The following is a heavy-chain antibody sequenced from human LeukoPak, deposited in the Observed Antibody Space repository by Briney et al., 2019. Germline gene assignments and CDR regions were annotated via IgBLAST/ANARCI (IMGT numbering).Heavy chain of an antibody. CDR1: GFTFSSYA. V-gene: IGHV3-23*01. D-gene: IGHD3-22*01. CDR3: AKDLYDSSGSNTGGDY. Sequence: GGSLRLSCAASGFTFSSYAMSWVRQAPGKGLEWVLAISGSGGSTYYADSVKGRFTISRDNSKNTLYLQMNSLRAEDTAVYYCAKDLYDSSGSNTGGDYWGQGTLVTVSS. J-gene: IGHJ4*02. CDR2: ISGSGGST.